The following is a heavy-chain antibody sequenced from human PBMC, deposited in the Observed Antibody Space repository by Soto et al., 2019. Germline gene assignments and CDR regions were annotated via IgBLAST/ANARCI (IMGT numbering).Heavy chain of an antibody. CDR3: ATGRVYFGSEY. V-gene: IGHV4-59*01. CDR2: IYYNGNI. Sequence: QVQLQESGPGLVKPLETLSLTCTVPGGSITSYYWSWVRQPPGKGLEWIGYIYYNGNINYNPSLKSRLTLSLDTSKNQFSLRLSSVTAADTAVYYCATGRVYFGSEYWGQGTLVTVSS. CDR1: GGSITSYY. D-gene: IGHD3-10*01. J-gene: IGHJ4*02.